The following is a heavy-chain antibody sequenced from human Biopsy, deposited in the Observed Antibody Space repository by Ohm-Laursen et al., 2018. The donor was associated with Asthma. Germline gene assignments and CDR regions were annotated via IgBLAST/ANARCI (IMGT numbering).Heavy chain of an antibody. CDR1: GYTFIHFA. J-gene: IGHJ3*01. CDR2: INAGDGDT. V-gene: IGHV1-3*01. CDR3: ARTYYDFLTGQVNDTFAL. Sequence: SSVKVSCKASGYTFIHFAIHWVRQAPGQRLEWMGWINAGDGDTKYSQKFQGRVTITRDTSASTAYMDLRSLRSEDTAMYYCARTYYDFLTGQVNDTFALWGQGTMVTVSS. D-gene: IGHD3-9*01.